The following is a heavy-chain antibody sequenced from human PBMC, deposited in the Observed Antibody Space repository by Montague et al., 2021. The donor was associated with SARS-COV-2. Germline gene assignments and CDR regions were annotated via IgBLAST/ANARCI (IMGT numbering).Heavy chain of an antibody. D-gene: IGHD3-9*01. CDR2: IWYDGSNK. V-gene: IGHV3-33*01. J-gene: IGHJ4*02. CDR3: AREYDILTGYYFDY. CDR1: GFTFSSYG. Sequence: SLRLSCAASGFTFSSYGMHWVRQAPGKGLEWVAVIWYDGSNKYYADSVKGRFTISRDNSKNTLYLQMNSLRAEDTAVYYCAREYDILTGYYFDYWGQGTLVTVFS.